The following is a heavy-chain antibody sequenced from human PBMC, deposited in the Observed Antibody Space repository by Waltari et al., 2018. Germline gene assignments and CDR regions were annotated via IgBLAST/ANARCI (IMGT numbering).Heavy chain of an antibody. CDR2: INPHSGGT. D-gene: IGHD3-10*01. CDR3: AREGRTMVQGASYYYYYMDV. CDR1: GYTFTGYY. Sequence: QVQLVQSGAEVKKPGASVTVSCKASGYTFTGYYMHWVRQAPGQGLEWMDCINPHSGGTNYAQKFQGRVTMNRETSISTAYMELSRLRSDDTAVYYCAREGRTMVQGASYYYYYMDVWGKGTTVTVSS. V-gene: IGHV1-2*02. J-gene: IGHJ6*03.